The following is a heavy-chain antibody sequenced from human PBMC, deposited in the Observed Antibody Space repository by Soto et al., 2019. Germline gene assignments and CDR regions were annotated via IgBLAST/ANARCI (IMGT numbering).Heavy chain of an antibody. J-gene: IGHJ5*02. D-gene: IGHD3-3*01. Sequence: GGSLRLSCAASGFTFSSYSMNWVRQAPGKGLEWVSYISSSSSTIYYADSVKGRFTISRDNSKNSLYLQMNSLRAEDRAVYYCARDVTIFGVVRRTNWFDPWGQGTLVTVSS. CDR1: GFTFSSYS. CDR3: ARDVTIFGVVRRTNWFDP. CDR2: ISSSSSTI. V-gene: IGHV3-48*01.